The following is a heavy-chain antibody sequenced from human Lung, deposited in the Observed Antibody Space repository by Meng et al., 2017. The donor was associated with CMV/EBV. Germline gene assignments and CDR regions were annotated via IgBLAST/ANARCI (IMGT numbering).Heavy chain of an antibody. Sequence: QCKEVQSGGEVKKPASSVKVSCKASCYTFTNYGITWVRQAPGQGLEWMGLINAYNGDTNYAQTLQGRATMTTDTSTSTAYMALRSLRSDDTAVYYCARVEVGITSGDYWGQGTLVTVSS. CDR1: CYTFTNYG. CDR3: ARVEVGITSGDY. J-gene: IGHJ4*02. D-gene: IGHD1-26*01. CDR2: INAYNGDT. V-gene: IGHV1-18*01.